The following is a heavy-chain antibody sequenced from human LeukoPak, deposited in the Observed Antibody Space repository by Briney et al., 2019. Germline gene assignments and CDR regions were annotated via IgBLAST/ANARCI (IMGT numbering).Heavy chain of an antibody. CDR2: INHSGST. CDR3: ARGSKGYYFDY. Sequence: SETLSLTCAVYGGSFSGYYWSWIRQPPGKGLEWIGEINHSGSTNYNPSLKSRVTISVDTSKNQFSLKLGSVTAADTAVYYCARGSKGYYFDYWGQGTLVTVSS. V-gene: IGHV4-34*01. CDR1: GGSFSGYY. D-gene: IGHD6-13*01. J-gene: IGHJ4*02.